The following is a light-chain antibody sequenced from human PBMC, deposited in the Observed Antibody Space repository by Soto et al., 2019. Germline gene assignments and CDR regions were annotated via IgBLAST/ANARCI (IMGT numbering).Light chain of an antibody. CDR1: QSIRNN. CDR3: QQYDNWPPYT. Sequence: EIVRTQSPATLSVSPGERATLSCRASQSIRNNLIWYQQKSGQAPRLLIYGASTRATGIPARFSGSGSGTEFTLTISSLQSEDFAVYYCQQYDNWPPYTFGQGTKVDIK. V-gene: IGKV3-15*01. J-gene: IGKJ2*01. CDR2: GAS.